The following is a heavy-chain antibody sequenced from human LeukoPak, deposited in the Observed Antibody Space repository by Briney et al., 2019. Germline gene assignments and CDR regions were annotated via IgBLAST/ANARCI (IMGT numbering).Heavy chain of an antibody. J-gene: IGHJ3*02. Sequence: PGGSLRLSCAASGFTFSSYAMSWVRQAPGKGLEWVSAVSGSGGSTYYADSVKGRFTISRDNSKNTLYLQMNSLRAEDTAVYYCAKSWAGYSYGLNAFDIWGQGTMVTVSS. V-gene: IGHV3-23*01. D-gene: IGHD5-18*01. CDR2: VSGSGGST. CDR1: GFTFSSYA. CDR3: AKSWAGYSYGLNAFDI.